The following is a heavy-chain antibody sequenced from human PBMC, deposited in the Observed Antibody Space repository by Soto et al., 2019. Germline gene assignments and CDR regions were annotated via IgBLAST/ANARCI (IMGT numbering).Heavy chain of an antibody. Sequence: QVQLVESGGGLVKPGGSLRLSCAASGFTFSDHYMSWIRQTPGKGLEWVSYISDSGKTIYYADSLKGRFTISRDNAKNSLYLQMNSLRVEDTAVYYCARPGPNYVDFSDLWGQGALVTVSS. D-gene: IGHD3-9*01. J-gene: IGHJ5*02. CDR2: ISDSGKTI. V-gene: IGHV3-11*01. CDR3: ARPGPNYVDFSDL. CDR1: GFTFSDHY.